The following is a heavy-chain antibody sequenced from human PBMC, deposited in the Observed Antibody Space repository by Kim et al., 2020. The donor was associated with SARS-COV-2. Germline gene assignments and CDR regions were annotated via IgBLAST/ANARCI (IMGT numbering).Heavy chain of an antibody. CDR1: GFTFSSYW. D-gene: IGHD6-19*01. V-gene: IGHV3-74*01. CDR3: ARDILSSGWQGPYYYYYGMDV. Sequence: GGSLRLSCAASGFTFSSYWMHWVRQAPGKGLVWVSRINSDGSSTSYADSVKGRFTISRDNAKNTLYLQMNSLRAEDTAVYYCARDILSSGWQGPYYYYYGMDVWGQGTTVTVSS. CDR2: INSDGSST. J-gene: IGHJ6*02.